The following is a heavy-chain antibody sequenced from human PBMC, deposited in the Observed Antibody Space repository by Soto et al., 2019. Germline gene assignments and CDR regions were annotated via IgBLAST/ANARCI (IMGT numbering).Heavy chain of an antibody. Sequence: QVTLKESGPVLVKPTETLTLTCTVSGFSLSNARMGVSWIRQPPGKALEWLAHIFSNDEKSYSTSLKSRLTISKDTSKSQVVLTMTNMDPVETATYYCARMVGGYSYGYFFDYWGQGTLVTVSS. V-gene: IGHV2-26*01. CDR1: GFSLSNARMG. D-gene: IGHD5-18*01. CDR3: ARMVGGYSYGYFFDY. CDR2: IFSNDEK. J-gene: IGHJ4*02.